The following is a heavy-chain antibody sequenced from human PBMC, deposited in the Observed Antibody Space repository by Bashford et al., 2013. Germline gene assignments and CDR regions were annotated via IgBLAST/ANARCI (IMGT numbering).Heavy chain of an antibody. Sequence: GGSLRLSCAVSGFTITNYAMSWVRQAPGKGLEWVSGISGSGGSTYYAASVKGRFTISRDNSKNTLYVQMNSLRAEDTAVYYCAKDRIPAAAAGTFIRPGFDYWGQGTLVTVSS. CDR1: GFTITNYA. J-gene: IGHJ4*02. CDR3: AKDRIPAAAAGTFIRPGFDY. V-gene: IGHV3-23*01. CDR2: ISGSGGST. D-gene: IGHD6-13*01.